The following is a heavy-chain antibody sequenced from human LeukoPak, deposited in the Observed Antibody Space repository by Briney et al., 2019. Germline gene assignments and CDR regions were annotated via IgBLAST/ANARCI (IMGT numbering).Heavy chain of an antibody. CDR1: GGSISSSNW. V-gene: IGHV4-4*02. CDR2: IYHSGST. Sequence: SGTLSLTCAVSGGSISSSNWWSWVRQPPGKGLEWIGEIYHSGSTNYNPSLKSLVTMSVAKSRNQFSLALRSLTAADTAVYYCARYYITGWYLGYWGQGTLVIVSS. D-gene: IGHD6-19*01. J-gene: IGHJ4*02. CDR3: ARYYITGWYLGY.